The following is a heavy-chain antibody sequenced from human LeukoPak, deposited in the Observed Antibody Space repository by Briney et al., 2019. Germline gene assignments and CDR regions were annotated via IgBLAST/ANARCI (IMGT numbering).Heavy chain of an antibody. J-gene: IGHJ4*02. CDR3: ARDPGGDYGGNQRFDY. D-gene: IGHD4-23*01. CDR1: GGSISSSSYY. V-gene: IGHV4-39*07. CDR2: IYYSGST. Sequence: SETLSLTCTVSGGSISSSSYYWGWIRQPPGKGLEWIGSIYYSGSTNYNPSLKSRVTMSVDTSKNQFSLKLSSVTAADTAVYYCARDPGGDYGGNQRFDYWGQGTLVTVSS.